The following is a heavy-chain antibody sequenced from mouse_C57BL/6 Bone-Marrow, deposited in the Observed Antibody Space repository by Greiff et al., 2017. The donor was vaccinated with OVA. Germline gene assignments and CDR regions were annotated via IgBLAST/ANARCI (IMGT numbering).Heavy chain of an antibody. CDR3: TRGYSNYNAMDY. CDR1: GYSFTDYE. J-gene: IGHJ4*01. D-gene: IGHD2-5*01. V-gene: IGHV1-15*01. Sequence: VQLQQSGAELVRPGASVTLSCKASGYSFTDYEMHWVKQTPVHGLEWIGVIDPETGGNASNQKFTGQAILTADKSSSTAYIELRSLTSEDSAVYYCTRGYSNYNAMDYWGQGTSVTVSS. CDR2: IDPETGGN.